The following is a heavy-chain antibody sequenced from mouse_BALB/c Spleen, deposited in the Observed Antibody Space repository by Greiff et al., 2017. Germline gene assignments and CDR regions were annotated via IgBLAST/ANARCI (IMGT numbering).Heavy chain of an antibody. CDR1: GYSFTGYF. Sequence: VQLQQSGPELVKPGASVKISCKASGYSFTGYFMNWVMQSHGKSLEWIGRINPYNGDTFYNQKFKGKATLTVDKSSSTAHMELRSLASEDSAVYYCASPANWDPAWFAYWGQGTLVTVSA. J-gene: IGHJ3*01. CDR3: ASPANWDPAWFAY. CDR2: INPYNGDT. D-gene: IGHD4-1*01. V-gene: IGHV1-20*02.